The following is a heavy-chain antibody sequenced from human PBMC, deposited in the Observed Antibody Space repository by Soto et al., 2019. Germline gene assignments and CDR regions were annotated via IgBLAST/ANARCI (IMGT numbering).Heavy chain of an antibody. V-gene: IGHV1-18*01. CDR3: GISYYMSGSYSAFDY. Sequence: AAVKVSCKASGYTFPSYGLTWVRQAPGQGLEWMGWITAYNGNTNYAQKLQGRVTMTTDTSTSTAYMELRSLRSDETAVYYCGISYYMSGSYSAFDYWGQGTLVTVSS. CDR1: GYTFPSYG. CDR2: ITAYNGNT. J-gene: IGHJ4*02. D-gene: IGHD3-10*01.